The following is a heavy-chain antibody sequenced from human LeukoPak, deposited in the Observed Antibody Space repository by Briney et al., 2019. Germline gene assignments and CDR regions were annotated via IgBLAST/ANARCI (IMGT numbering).Heavy chain of an antibody. V-gene: IGHV3-53*01. CDR1: GLSVTNTY. CDR2: IYSGGGT. CDR3: ARRSEFGVLYYMDI. J-gene: IGHJ6*03. D-gene: IGHD3-16*01. Sequence: GGSLRLSCAASGLSVTNTYMTWVRQAPGKGLEWVSVIYSGGGTNYADSLKGRFSISRDNSKNTLYLQMNSLRAEDTAVYYCARRSEFGVLYYMDIWGKGTTVTVSS.